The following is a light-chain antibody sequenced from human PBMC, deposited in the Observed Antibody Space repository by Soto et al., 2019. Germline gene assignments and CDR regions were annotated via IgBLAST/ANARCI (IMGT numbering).Light chain of an antibody. CDR1: QDIKND. CDR3: LQNFNYPYT. Sequence: AIQMTQSPSSLSASVGDRVTITCRASQDIKNDLGWFQEKPGKAPKLLVFGASSLKSGVPSRFSGSRSGTDFTLTISSLQPEDFATYYCLQNFNYPYTFGQGTKL. V-gene: IGKV1-6*02. J-gene: IGKJ2*01. CDR2: GAS.